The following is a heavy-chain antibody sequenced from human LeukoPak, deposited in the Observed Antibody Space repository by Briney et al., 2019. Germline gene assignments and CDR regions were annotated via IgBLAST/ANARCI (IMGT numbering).Heavy chain of an antibody. Sequence: PSETLSLTCTVSGGSISSSSYYWGWIRQPPGKGLEWIGSIYYSGSTNYNPSLKSRVTISVDTSKNQFSLKLSSVTAADTAVYYCARHTRQWLVPRVDYFDYWGQGTLVTVSS. V-gene: IGHV4-39*07. J-gene: IGHJ4*02. CDR2: IYYSGST. D-gene: IGHD6-19*01. CDR3: ARHTRQWLVPRVDYFDY. CDR1: GGSISSSSYY.